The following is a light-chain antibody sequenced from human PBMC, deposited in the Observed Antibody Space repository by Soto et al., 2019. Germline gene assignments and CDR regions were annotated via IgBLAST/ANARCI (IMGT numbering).Light chain of an antibody. J-gene: IGKJ1*01. CDR1: QSMSSW. V-gene: IGKV1-5*03. Sequence: DIQMTQSPSTLSASVGDRVTITCRASQSMSSWLAWYQQKPGKAPKLLIYKASSLESGVPSRFSGSGSGTEFTLTINNLQPDDFATYFCQQYNTYSETFGQGTKVEIK. CDR3: QQYNTYSET. CDR2: KAS.